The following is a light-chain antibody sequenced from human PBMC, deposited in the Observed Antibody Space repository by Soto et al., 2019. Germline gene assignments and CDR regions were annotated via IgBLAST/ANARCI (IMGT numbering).Light chain of an antibody. CDR1: QSISSW. CDR2: DAS. V-gene: IGKV1-5*02. J-gene: IGKJ1*01. CDR3: QQYNSPT. Sequence: DIQMTQSPSTLSASLVDRVTIICRASQSISSWLAWYQQKPGKAPKLLIYDASSLESGVPSRFSGSGSGTEFTLTISSLQPDDFATYYCQQYNSPTFGQGTKVDI.